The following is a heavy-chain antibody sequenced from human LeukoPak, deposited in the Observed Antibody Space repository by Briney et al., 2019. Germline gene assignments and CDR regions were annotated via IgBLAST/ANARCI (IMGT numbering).Heavy chain of an antibody. CDR3: ARHLSGSDY. Sequence: GESLKISCKASRYSFTNYWIGWVRQMPGKGLEWMGIIYPGDSDTRYSPSFQGQVTISADKSITTAYLQWRSLKASDTAMYYCARHLSGSDYWGQGTLVTVSS. D-gene: IGHD3-10*01. CDR1: RYSFTNYW. J-gene: IGHJ4*02. V-gene: IGHV5-51*01. CDR2: IYPGDSDT.